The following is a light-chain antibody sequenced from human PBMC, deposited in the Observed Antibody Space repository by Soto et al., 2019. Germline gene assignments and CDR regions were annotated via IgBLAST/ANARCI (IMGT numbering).Light chain of an antibody. V-gene: IGLV4-69*01. Sequence: QPVLTQSPSASASLGASVKLTCTLSSGHSSYAIAWHQQQPEKGPRYLMKLNSDGSHSKGDGIPDRVSGSSSGAERYLTISSLQSEDEADYYCQTWGTGVVFGGGTKVTVL. CDR2: LNSDGSH. J-gene: IGLJ2*01. CDR1: SGHSSYA. CDR3: QTWGTGVV.